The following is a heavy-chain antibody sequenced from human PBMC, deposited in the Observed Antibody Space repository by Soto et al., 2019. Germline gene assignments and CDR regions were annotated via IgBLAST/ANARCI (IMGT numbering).Heavy chain of an antibody. J-gene: IGHJ3*01. D-gene: IGHD4-17*01. CDR2: ISGGGGGA. CDR1: GFNIINHA. Sequence: GRSQRHCNTAAGFNIINHAVLRVRKTQGKGLEWVSAISGGGGGAQYADSVRARLTISRDNSKNTLYLQMNSLRAEDTAVYYCAKDPNGDYIGAFDFWGQGILVTVSS. CDR3: AKDPNGDYIGAFDF. V-gene: IGHV3-23*01.